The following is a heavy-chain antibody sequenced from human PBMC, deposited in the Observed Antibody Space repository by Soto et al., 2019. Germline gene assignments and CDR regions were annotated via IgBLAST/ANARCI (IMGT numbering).Heavy chain of an antibody. CDR1: GFTFSSYW. D-gene: IGHD3-3*01. J-gene: IGHJ6*02. Sequence: PGGSLRLSCAASGFTFSSYWMSWVRQAPGKGLEWVANIKQDGSEKYYVDSVKGRFTISRDNAKNSLYLQMNSLRAEDTAVYYCAREYDFWSGYPSYYYYGLDVWGQGTTVTVAS. V-gene: IGHV3-7*05. CDR3: AREYDFWSGYPSYYYYGLDV. CDR2: IKQDGSEK.